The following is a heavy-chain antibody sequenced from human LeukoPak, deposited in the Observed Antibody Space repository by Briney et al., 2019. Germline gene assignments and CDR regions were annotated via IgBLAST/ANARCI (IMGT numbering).Heavy chain of an antibody. D-gene: IGHD3-3*01. J-gene: IGHJ6*03. CDR2: IYYSGST. CDR3: AFSYYDFWSGYFSGPYYYYMDV. Sequence: SETLSLTCTVSGGSISSSSYYWGWIRQPPGKGLEWIGSIYYSGSTYYSPSLKSRVTISVDTSKNQFSLKLSSVTAADTAVYYCAFSYYDFWSGYFSGPYYYYMDVWGKGTTVTVSS. CDR1: GGSISSSSYY. V-gene: IGHV4-39*01.